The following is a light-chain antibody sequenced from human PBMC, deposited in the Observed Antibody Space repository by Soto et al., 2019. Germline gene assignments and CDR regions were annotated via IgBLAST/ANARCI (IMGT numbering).Light chain of an antibody. V-gene: IGKV1-5*03. J-gene: IGKJ1*01. CDR3: QRYNSYSPT. CDR1: QSISSW. CDR2: KAS. Sequence: DIQMTQSPSTLSASVGDRVTITCRASQSISSWLAWYQQKPGKAPKLLIYKASSLESGFTSRFSGSGSGTEFTLTISSLQPDYFTTYFCQRYNSYSPTFGQGTKVEIK.